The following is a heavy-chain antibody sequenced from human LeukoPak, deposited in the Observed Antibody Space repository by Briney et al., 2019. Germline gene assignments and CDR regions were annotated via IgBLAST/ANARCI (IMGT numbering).Heavy chain of an antibody. CDR2: IYYSGST. Sequence: PSETLSLTCTVSGGSISSSSYYWGWIRQPPGKGLEWIGSIYYSGSTYYNPSLKSRVTISVDTSKNQFSLKLSSVTAADTAVYYCARYSSSFGPDYWGQGTLVTVSS. D-gene: IGHD6-13*01. V-gene: IGHV4-39*01. CDR1: GGSISSSSYY. CDR3: ARYSSSFGPDY. J-gene: IGHJ4*02.